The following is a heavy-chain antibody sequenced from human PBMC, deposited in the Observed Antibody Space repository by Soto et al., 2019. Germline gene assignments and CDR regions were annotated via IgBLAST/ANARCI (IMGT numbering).Heavy chain of an antibody. CDR3: ASQRPTVTTFDY. J-gene: IGHJ4*02. CDR2: INHSGST. V-gene: IGHV4-34*01. D-gene: IGHD4-17*01. Sequence: EQLRQWGAGLVKPSETLSLTCAVYGGSFNGYYWNWIRQPPGKGLEWIGEINHSGSTNYNPSLKSRVSISVDTSKNQFSLRLSSVTAADTAVYYCASQRPTVTTFDYWGQGTLVTVSS. CDR1: GGSFNGYY.